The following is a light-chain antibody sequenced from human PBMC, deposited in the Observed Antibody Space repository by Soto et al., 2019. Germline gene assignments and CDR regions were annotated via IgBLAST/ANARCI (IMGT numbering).Light chain of an antibody. CDR3: QHYNTYSTA. CDR1: QSVSYW. J-gene: IGKJ3*01. V-gene: IGKV1-5*01. Sequence: DIHLTQSPSTLSTSVGARVTITCRASQSVSYWLAWYQQKPGKAPNLLIYDGSTLASGVPHRFSGGGFGTEFTLNISSLKPDDSAMYYCQHYNTYSTAFGPGTRVEIK. CDR2: DGS.